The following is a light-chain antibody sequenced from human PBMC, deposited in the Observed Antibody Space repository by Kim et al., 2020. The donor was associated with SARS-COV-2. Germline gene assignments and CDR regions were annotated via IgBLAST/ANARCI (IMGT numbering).Light chain of an antibody. CDR2: SKN. CDR3: AAWDNSLNGLV. CDR1: SYSLGGNA. Sequence: GQGDTITFSRRSYSLGGNAVNWYQQLPGTAPKLLIYSKNQRPSGVRDRFSGSKSGTSASLAISGLQAEDEADYYCAAWDNSLNGLVFGGGTQLTVL. V-gene: IGLV1-44*01. J-gene: IGLJ2*01.